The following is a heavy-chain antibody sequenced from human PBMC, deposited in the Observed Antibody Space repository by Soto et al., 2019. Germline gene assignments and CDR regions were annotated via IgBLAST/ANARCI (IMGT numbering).Heavy chain of an antibody. D-gene: IGHD2-2*01. CDR2: INPSGGSR. V-gene: IGHV1-46*01. Sequence: QVQLVQSGAEVKKPGASVKVSCKASGYTFTNYYIHWVRQAPGQGLEWMGVINPSGGSRTYAQKFTGRLTMPRDTSTSTVYMDLSSLRSEDTAMYYCARGTSLDCGPYYSYGMDVWGQGTTVTVSS. CDR3: ARGTSLDCGPYYSYGMDV. J-gene: IGHJ6*02. CDR1: GYTFTNYY.